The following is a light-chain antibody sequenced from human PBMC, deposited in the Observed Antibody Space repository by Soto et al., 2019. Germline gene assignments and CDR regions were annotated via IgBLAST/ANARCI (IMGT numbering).Light chain of an antibody. J-gene: IGLJ3*02. CDR2: EVS. CDR3: CSYAGYSTLL. CDR1: SSDIGNYNL. Sequence: QSALTQPASVSGSPGQSITISCTGTSSDIGNYNLVSWYQQLPGKAPRLMIYEVSNRPSGVSDRFSGSKSGNTASLTISGLQAEGEADYHCCSYAGYSTLLFGGGTKLAVL. V-gene: IGLV2-23*02.